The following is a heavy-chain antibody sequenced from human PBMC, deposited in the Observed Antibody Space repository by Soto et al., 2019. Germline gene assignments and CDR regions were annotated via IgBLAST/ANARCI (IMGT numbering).Heavy chain of an antibody. CDR2: VYPDDSDI. CDR1: GYSFGNFW. Sequence: EVQLVQSGAEVKKPGESLKISCKGSGYSFGNFWIAWVRQMPGKGLEWMGIVYPDDSDIRYSPSFQGQVTISADKSVSTAYLHLSPLRASDPAIYYCAKTLVGGGALDIWGQGTVVTVSS. CDR3: AKTLVGGGALDI. D-gene: IGHD1-26*01. V-gene: IGHV5-51*01. J-gene: IGHJ3*02.